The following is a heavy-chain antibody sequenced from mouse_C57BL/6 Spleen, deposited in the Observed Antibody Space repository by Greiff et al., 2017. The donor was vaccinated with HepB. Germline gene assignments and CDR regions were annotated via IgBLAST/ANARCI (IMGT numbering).Heavy chain of an antibody. Sequence: VHVKQSGPELVKPGASVKISCKASGYSFTDYNMNWVKQSNGKSLEWIGVINPNYGTTSYNQKFKGKATLTVDQSSSTAYMQLNSLTSEDSAVYYCAIYGSLAWFAYWGQGTLVTVSA. CDR2: INPNYGTT. D-gene: IGHD1-1*01. V-gene: IGHV1-39*01. CDR3: AIYGSLAWFAY. CDR1: GYSFTDYN. J-gene: IGHJ3*01.